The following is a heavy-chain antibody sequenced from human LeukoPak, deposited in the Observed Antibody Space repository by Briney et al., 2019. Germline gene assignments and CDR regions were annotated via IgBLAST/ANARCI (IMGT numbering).Heavy chain of an antibody. CDR2: ISGSGDST. J-gene: IGHJ4*02. V-gene: IGHV3-23*01. CDR1: GFTLRSYV. Sequence: GGSLRLSCVASGFTLRSYVMNWVRQTPGKGLEWVSSISGSGDSTFYADSVKGRFSISRDNAKNSLYLQMNSLRAEDTAVYYCARLSKDYSGSYYFDYWGQGTLVTVSS. CDR3: ARLSKDYSGSYYFDY. D-gene: IGHD1-26*01.